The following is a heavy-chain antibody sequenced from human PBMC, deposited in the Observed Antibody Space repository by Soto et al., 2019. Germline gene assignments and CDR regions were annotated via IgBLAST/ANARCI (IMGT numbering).Heavy chain of an antibody. CDR3: AHIVVAGLGYYFDY. J-gene: IGHJ4*02. CDR1: GFSLSSTRMA. V-gene: IGHV2-5*02. D-gene: IGHD6-19*01. CDR2: IYWDDYK. Sequence: QITLKESGPTLVKPTQTLTLTCTFSGFSLSSTRMAVGWIRQPPGKALEWLALIYWDDYKRYSPFLKSRLTITKATSKIQVVLTMSNMDPVETARYYCAHIVVAGLGYYFDYWGQGTLVTVSS.